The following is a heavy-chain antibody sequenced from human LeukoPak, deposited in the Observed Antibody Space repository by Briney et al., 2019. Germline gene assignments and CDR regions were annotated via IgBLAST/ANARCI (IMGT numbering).Heavy chain of an antibody. CDR2: ISGSGSGGST. V-gene: IGHV3-23*01. D-gene: IGHD5-24*01. J-gene: IGHJ4*02. Sequence: GGSLRLSCAASGFTFSSSAMSWVRQAPGKGLEWVSNISGSGSGGSTYYADSVKGRFTISRDNSKNTLYLQMNSMRAEDTAVYYCAKSGYNRFDYWGQGTLVTVSS. CDR3: AKSGYNRFDY. CDR1: GFTFSSSA.